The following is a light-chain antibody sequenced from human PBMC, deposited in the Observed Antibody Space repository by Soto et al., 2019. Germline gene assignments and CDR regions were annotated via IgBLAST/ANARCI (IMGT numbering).Light chain of an antibody. CDR2: GAS. Sequence: EIVLTQSPGTLSLSPGERATLSCRASQSVSSSYLAWHQQKPGQAPRLLIYGASSRATDIPDRFSGSGSGTDFTLTISRLEPEDFAVYYCQQYGSTPLTFGGGNKVEIK. CDR3: QQYGSTPLT. V-gene: IGKV3-20*01. J-gene: IGKJ4*01. CDR1: QSVSSSY.